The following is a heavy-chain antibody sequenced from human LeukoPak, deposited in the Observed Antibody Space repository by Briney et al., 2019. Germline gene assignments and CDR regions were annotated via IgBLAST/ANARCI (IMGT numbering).Heavy chain of an antibody. V-gene: IGHV3-23*01. Sequence: GGSLRLSCAASGFIFSNYGMNWVRQAPGKGLEWVSAISGSGGSTYYADSVKGRFTISRDNSKNTLYLQMNSLRAEDTAVYYCAKARDGYNPPLFDYWGQGTLVTVSS. CDR2: ISGSGGST. J-gene: IGHJ4*02. CDR1: GFIFSNYG. D-gene: IGHD5-24*01. CDR3: AKARDGYNPPLFDY.